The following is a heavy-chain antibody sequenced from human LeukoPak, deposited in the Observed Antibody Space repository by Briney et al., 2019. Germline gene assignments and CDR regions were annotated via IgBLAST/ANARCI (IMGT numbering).Heavy chain of an antibody. CDR2: ISYSGST. Sequence: SEPLSLTCTVSGDSITSYYWSWIRQPPGKGLEWIGYISYSGSTDYNPSLKSRVTISSDTSMNHFSLRLSSVTAADTAVYYCGREGMVRGYHYYMDVWGKGTTVTVSS. D-gene: IGHD3-10*01. CDR1: GDSITSYY. CDR3: GREGMVRGYHYYMDV. V-gene: IGHV4-59*01. J-gene: IGHJ6*03.